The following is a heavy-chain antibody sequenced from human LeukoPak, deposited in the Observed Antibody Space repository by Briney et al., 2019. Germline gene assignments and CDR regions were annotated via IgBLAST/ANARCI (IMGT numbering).Heavy chain of an antibody. J-gene: IGHJ4*02. Sequence: SETLSLTCTVSGYSISSGYYWCWSRQPPGKGLEWIGSIYHSGSTYYNPSLKSRVSMSVDTSKNQFSLKLTSVTAADTAVYYCARGGKATVVTMWGQGILVTVSS. CDR1: GYSISSGYY. CDR2: IYHSGST. CDR3: ARGGKATVVTM. D-gene: IGHD4-23*01. V-gene: IGHV4-38-2*02.